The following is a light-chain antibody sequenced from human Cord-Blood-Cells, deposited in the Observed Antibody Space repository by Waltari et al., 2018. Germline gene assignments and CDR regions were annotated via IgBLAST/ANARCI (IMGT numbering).Light chain of an antibody. CDR1: SSYVGGYNY. Sequence: QSALTQPASVSGSPGQSITISCTGTSSYVGGYNYVPCYQQHPGKAPKLMIYDVSNRPSGVSNRFSGSKSGNTASLTISGLQAEDEADYYCSSYTSSSTLVFGGGTKLTVL. V-gene: IGLV2-14*01. J-gene: IGLJ3*02. CDR3: SSYTSSSTLV. CDR2: DVS.